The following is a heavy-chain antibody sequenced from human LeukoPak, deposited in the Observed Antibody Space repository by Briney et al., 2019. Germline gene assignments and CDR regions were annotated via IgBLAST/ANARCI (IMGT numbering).Heavy chain of an antibody. CDR3: ARSLYYYGSGSYY. Sequence: SVKVSCKASGGTFSSYAISWVRQAPGQGLEWMGGIIPIFGAANYAQKFQGRVTITTDESTSTAYMELSSLRSEDTAVYYCARSLYYYGSGSYYWGQGTLVTVSS. D-gene: IGHD3-10*01. CDR1: GGTFSSYA. CDR2: IIPIFGAA. J-gene: IGHJ4*02. V-gene: IGHV1-69*05.